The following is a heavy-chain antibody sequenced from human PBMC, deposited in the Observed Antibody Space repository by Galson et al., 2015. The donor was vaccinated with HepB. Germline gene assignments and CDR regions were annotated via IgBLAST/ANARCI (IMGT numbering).Heavy chain of an antibody. D-gene: IGHD6-13*01. J-gene: IGHJ4*02. CDR2: MNPNSGNT. Sequence: SVKVSCKASGYTFTSYDINWVRQATGQGLEWVGWMNPNSGNTDYAQKFQGRVTMTRDTSISTAYMELSRLRSDDTAVYYCARDHQQLWSTIGFWGQGTLVTVSS. CDR3: ARDHQQLWSTIGF. CDR1: GYTFTSYD. V-gene: IGHV1-8*02.